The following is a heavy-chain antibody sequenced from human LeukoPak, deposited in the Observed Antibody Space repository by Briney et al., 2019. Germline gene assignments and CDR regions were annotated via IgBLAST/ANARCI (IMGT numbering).Heavy chain of an antibody. V-gene: IGHV3-48*02. CDR3: ARTYYDNSGYYSAFDI. D-gene: IGHD3-22*01. CDR1: GFTFSDYS. Sequence: GGSLRLSCAASGFTFSDYSMNWVRQAPGKGLGWVSYVSSSGSIKYYGDSVKGRSTISRDNAKNSLYLQMSSLRDEDTALYYCARTYYDNSGYYSAFDIWGQGTMVTVSS. CDR2: VSSSGSIK. J-gene: IGHJ3*02.